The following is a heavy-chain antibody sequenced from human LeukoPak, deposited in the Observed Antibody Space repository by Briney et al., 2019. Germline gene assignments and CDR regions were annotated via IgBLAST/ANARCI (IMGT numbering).Heavy chain of an antibody. Sequence: PSETLSLTCAVYGGSFSGYCWSWIRQPPGKGLEWIGEINHSGSTNYNPSLKSRVTISVDTSKNQFSLKLSSVTAADTAVYYCARVGSAITMVRGVGFDYWGQGTLVTVSS. CDR3: ARVGSAITMVRGVGFDY. J-gene: IGHJ4*02. CDR2: INHSGST. V-gene: IGHV4-34*01. CDR1: GGSFSGYC. D-gene: IGHD3-10*01.